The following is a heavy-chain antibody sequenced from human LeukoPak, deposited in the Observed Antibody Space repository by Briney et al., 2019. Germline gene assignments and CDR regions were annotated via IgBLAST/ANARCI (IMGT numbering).Heavy chain of an antibody. CDR1: GFTFSSYS. Sequence: TGGSLRLSCAASGFTFSSYSMNWVRQAPGKGLEWVSYISSSSSTIYYADSVKGRFTISRDNAKNSLYLQMNSLRAEDTAVYYCARDRLYSSRTIGYWGQGTLVTVSS. J-gene: IGHJ4*02. CDR3: ARDRLYSSRTIGY. D-gene: IGHD6-13*01. V-gene: IGHV3-48*01. CDR2: ISSSSSTI.